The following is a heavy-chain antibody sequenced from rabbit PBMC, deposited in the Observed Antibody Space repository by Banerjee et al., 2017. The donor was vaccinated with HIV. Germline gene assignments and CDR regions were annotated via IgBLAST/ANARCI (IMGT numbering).Heavy chain of an antibody. CDR3: ARGQIYVSNSGYFYLDL. J-gene: IGHJ4*01. Sequence: QEQLEESGGDLVKPEGSLTLTCTASGFSFSSSYNMCWVRQAPGKGLEWIACIYGGDSGNTYYASWAKGRFTISKTSSTTVTLQMTSLTVADTATYFCARGQIYVSNSGYFYLDLWGPGTLVTVS. CDR2: IYGGDSGNT. CDR1: GFSFSSSYN. V-gene: IGHV1S45*01. D-gene: IGHD1-1*01.